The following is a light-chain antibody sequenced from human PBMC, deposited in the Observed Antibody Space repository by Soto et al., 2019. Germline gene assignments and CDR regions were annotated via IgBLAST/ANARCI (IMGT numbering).Light chain of an antibody. Sequence: EIVLTQSPGTLSLSPGERATLSCRASHSLSSGYLAWYQQKPGQAPRLLIHGASSRATGIPDRISGSGSGTDFTLTISRLEPEDFAVYYCQQYGSSPITFGQGTRLEIK. CDR3: QQYGSSPIT. J-gene: IGKJ5*01. V-gene: IGKV3-20*01. CDR1: HSLSSGY. CDR2: GAS.